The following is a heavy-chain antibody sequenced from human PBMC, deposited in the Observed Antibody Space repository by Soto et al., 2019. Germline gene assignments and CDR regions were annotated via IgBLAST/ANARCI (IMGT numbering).Heavy chain of an antibody. Sequence: EVQLLESGGGLVQPGGSLRLSCAASGFTFSSYAMKWGRQAPVKGLEWVSPLGEGGTPTYYAGSVKGRFTIFRDNTGKTLVLEMYSLRAEYTAVDYCASSIPGVRYDGMDVWGQGTTVTVAS. D-gene: IGHD2-2*01. J-gene: IGHJ6*02. CDR3: ASSIPGVRYDGMDV. CDR2: LGEGGTPT. V-gene: IGHV3-23*01. CDR1: GFTFSSYA.